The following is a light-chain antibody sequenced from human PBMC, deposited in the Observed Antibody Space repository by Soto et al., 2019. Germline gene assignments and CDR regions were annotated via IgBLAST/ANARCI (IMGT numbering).Light chain of an antibody. CDR2: KAS. CDR3: QQYNSYSHT. J-gene: IGKJ2*01. CDR1: QSISSW. V-gene: IGKV1-5*03. Sequence: DIQMTQSPSTLSASVGDRVTITCRASQSISSWLAWYQHKPGKAPNLLIYKASSLESGVPSRFSGSGSGTEFTLTISSLQPDDLATYYCQQYNSYSHTFGQGTKLEIK.